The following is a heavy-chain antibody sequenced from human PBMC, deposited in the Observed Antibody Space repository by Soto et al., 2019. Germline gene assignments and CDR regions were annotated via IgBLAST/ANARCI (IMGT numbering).Heavy chain of an antibody. CDR1: GGSISSGGYY. Sequence: SETLSLTCTVSGGSISSGGYYWSWIRQHPGKGLEWTGYIYYSGSTYYNPSLKSRVTISVDTSKNQFSLKLSSVTAADTAVYYCTTDSYSSIKIVRFDYWGHGNLVTVS. J-gene: IGHJ4*01. V-gene: IGHV4-31*03. CDR2: IYYSGST. D-gene: IGHD2-2*01. CDR3: TTDSYSSIKIVRFDY.